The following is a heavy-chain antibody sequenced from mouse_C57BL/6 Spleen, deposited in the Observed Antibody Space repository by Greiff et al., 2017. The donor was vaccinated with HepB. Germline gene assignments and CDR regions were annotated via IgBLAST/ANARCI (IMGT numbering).Heavy chain of an antibody. Sequence: VQLQQSGAELVRPGASVTLSCKASGYTFTDYEMHWVKQTPVHGLEWIGAIDPETGGTAYNQKFKGKAILTADKSSSTAYMELRSLTSEDSAVYFCARWPTTVVADYWGQGTTLTVSS. CDR2: IDPETGGT. D-gene: IGHD1-1*01. CDR3: ARWPTTVVADY. V-gene: IGHV1-15*01. J-gene: IGHJ2*01. CDR1: GYTFTDYE.